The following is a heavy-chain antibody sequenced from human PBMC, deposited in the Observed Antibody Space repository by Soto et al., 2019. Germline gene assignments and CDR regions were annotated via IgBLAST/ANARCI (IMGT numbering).Heavy chain of an antibody. CDR2: ISGRSNTI. Sequence: GGSLRLSCVASGFTFSDYNMNWVLQAPGKGLEWVSFISGRSNTIYYADSVKGRFTISRDNAKNSLYLLMNSLRAEDTAVYYCTREGDGSGFFSDFWGQGALVTVSS. J-gene: IGHJ4*02. CDR3: TREGDGSGFFSDF. D-gene: IGHD3-22*01. V-gene: IGHV3-48*01. CDR1: GFTFSDYN.